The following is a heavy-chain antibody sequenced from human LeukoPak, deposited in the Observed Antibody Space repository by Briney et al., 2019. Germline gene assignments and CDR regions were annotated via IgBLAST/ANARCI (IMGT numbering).Heavy chain of an antibody. CDR2: IYKSSSTI. CDR3: ARAQSGYYNLDY. V-gene: IGHV3-48*04. D-gene: IGHD3-22*01. CDR1: GFTFNSYS. J-gene: IGHJ4*02. Sequence: GGSPRLSCAASGFTFNSYSMNWVRQAPGKGLEWVSYIYKSSSTIYYADSVKGRFTISRDNAKNSLYLQMNSLRAEDTAVYYCARAQSGYYNLDYWGQGTLVTVSS.